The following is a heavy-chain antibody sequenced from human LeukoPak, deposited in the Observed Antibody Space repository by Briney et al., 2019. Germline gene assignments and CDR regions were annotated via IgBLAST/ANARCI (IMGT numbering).Heavy chain of an antibody. J-gene: IGHJ4*02. Sequence: GGSLRLSRAASGFTFSSYAMHWVRQAPGKGLEWVAVISYDGTGEYHAESVKGRFTISRDNSNSTVYVQMNSLRAEDTAVYYCAKGYGYLWPIDYWGQGALVTVSS. CDR2: ISYDGTGE. D-gene: IGHD5-12*01. CDR1: GFTFSSYA. CDR3: AKGYGYLWPIDY. V-gene: IGHV3-30*18.